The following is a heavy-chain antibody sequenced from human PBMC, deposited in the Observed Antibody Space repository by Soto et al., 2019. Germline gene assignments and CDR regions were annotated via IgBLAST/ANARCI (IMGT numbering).Heavy chain of an antibody. V-gene: IGHV3-23*01. CDR2: IRGDGGQT. CDR1: GFTFTSYG. J-gene: IGHJ4*02. CDR3: ARDVGLDSDDFFAY. D-gene: IGHD3-9*01. Sequence: GGSLRLSCTASGFTFTSYGMGWVRQAPGKGLQWVSTIRGDGGQTHYTDSVKGRFSISRDNSKNTVYLQMDSLRAEDTAMYFCARDVGLDSDDFFAYWGQGTQVTSPQ.